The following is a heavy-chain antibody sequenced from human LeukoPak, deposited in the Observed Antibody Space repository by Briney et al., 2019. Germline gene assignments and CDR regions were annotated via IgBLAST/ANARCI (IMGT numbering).Heavy chain of an antibody. D-gene: IGHD4-17*01. CDR1: GFTLSSYA. J-gene: IGHJ4*02. Sequence: GRSLRLSCAASGFTLSSYAMHWVRQAPGKGLEWVAVISYDGSNKYYADSVRGRFTISRDNSKNTLYLQMNSLRAEDTAVYYCAREGKGNYGDYFDYWGQGTLVTVSS. CDR3: AREGKGNYGDYFDY. CDR2: ISYDGSNK. V-gene: IGHV3-30*01.